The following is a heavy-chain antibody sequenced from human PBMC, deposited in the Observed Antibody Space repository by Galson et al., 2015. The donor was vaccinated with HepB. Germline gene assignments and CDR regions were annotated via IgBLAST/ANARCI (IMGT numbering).Heavy chain of an antibody. CDR3: ARVRLTNYDGSRGGKYFDL. J-gene: IGHJ2*01. CDR2: TYYRSKWYN. CDR1: GDSVSSNSAA. D-gene: IGHD1-7*01. Sequence: CAISGDSVSSNSAAWNWIRQSPSRGLEWLGRTYYRSKWYNDYAVSVKNRITINPDTSKNQFSLQLNSVTPEDTAVYYCARVRLTNYDGSRGGKYFDLWGRGTLVTVSS. V-gene: IGHV6-1*01.